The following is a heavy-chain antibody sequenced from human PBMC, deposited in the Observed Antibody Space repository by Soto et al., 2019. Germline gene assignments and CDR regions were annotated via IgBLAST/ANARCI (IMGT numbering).Heavy chain of an antibody. CDR3: AREPNYFDY. V-gene: IGHV1-18*01. Sequence: ASGKVECKASGCRVRSYGISWVRQAPGKGLEWMGWISAYNGNTKYAQKLQGRVTMTTDTSTSTAYMELRSLRSDDTAVYYCAREPNYFDYWGQGTLVTVSS. CDR2: ISAYNGNT. J-gene: IGHJ4*02. CDR1: GCRVRSYG.